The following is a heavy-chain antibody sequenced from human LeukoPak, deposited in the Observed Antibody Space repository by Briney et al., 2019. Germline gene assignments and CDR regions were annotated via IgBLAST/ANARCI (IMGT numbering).Heavy chain of an antibody. J-gene: IGHJ3*02. D-gene: IGHD3-22*01. CDR1: GGSFSGYY. Sequence: SETLSLTCAVYGGSFSGYYWSWIRQPPGKGLEWIGEINHSGSTNYNPSLKSRVTISVDTSKNQFSLKLSSVTAADTAVYYCARVPRDRLYYYDSSGYGAFDIRGQGTMVTVSS. V-gene: IGHV4-34*01. CDR3: ARVPRDRLYYYDSSGYGAFDI. CDR2: INHSGST.